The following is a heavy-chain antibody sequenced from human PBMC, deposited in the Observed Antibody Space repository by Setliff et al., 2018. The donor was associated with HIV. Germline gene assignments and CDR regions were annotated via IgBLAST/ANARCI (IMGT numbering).Heavy chain of an antibody. D-gene: IGHD2-8*02. CDR2: IYYSGST. V-gene: IGHV4-59*11. J-gene: IGHJ5*02. CDR3: ARAGDCTEASCPKARFDP. Sequence: SETLSLTCTVSGGSISSHYWSWIRQPPGKGLEWIGYIYYSGSTNYNPSLKSRVTMSVDTSKNQFSLNLNSVTAADTAVYYCARAGDCTEASCPKARFDPWGPGILVTVSS. CDR1: GGSISSHY.